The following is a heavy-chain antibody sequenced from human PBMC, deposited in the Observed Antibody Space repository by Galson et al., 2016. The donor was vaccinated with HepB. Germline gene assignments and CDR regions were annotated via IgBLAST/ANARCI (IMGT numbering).Heavy chain of an antibody. CDR2: IYHSGRT. V-gene: IGHV4-59*01. CDR3: ARGRVDYGY. Sequence: SETLSLTCTVSGGSIYNYYWTWIRQPPGKGLEWIGYIYHSGRTNYHPSLNSRVSISVDTSKNQFSLKLRSVTAADTAVYYCARGRVDYGYWGQGTLVTVSS. D-gene: IGHD4-17*01. CDR1: GGSIYNYY. J-gene: IGHJ4*02.